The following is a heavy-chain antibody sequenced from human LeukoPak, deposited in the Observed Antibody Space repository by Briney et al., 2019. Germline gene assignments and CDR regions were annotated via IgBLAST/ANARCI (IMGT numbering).Heavy chain of an antibody. CDR1: GFTFSIYA. V-gene: IGHV3-23*01. J-gene: IGHJ2*01. CDR2: IGGSGQNT. Sequence: GGSLRLSCAASGFTFSIYAMSWVRQAPGKGLERVSAIGGSGQNTNYADSVKGRFTISRDNSRNTLYLDMNILRAEDTAVYYCAKTVTTQAYYWYFDLWGRGTLVTVSS. D-gene: IGHD4-17*01. CDR3: AKTVTTQAYYWYFDL.